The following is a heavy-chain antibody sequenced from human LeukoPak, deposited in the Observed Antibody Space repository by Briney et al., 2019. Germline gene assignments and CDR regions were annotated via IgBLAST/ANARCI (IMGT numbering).Heavy chain of an antibody. CDR2: IKQDGSEK. Sequence: PGGSLRLSCAASEFTFSSYWMSWVRQAPGKGLEWVANIKQDGSEKYYVDSVKGRFTISRDNAKNSLYLQMNSLRAEDTAVYYCARAHVLMVYAIPDYWGQGALVTVSS. J-gene: IGHJ4*02. CDR1: EFTFSSYW. D-gene: IGHD2-8*01. CDR3: ARAHVLMVYAIPDY. V-gene: IGHV3-7*01.